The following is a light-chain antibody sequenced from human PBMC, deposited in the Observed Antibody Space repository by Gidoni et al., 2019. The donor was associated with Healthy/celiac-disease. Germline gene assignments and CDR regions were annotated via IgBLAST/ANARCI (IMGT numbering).Light chain of an antibody. CDR3: QQYYGTPIT. J-gene: IGKJ5*01. CDR1: QSILYSSNNKNY. V-gene: IGKV4-1*01. CDR2: WAS. Sequence: DIVMTQSPDSLAVSLGERATINCKSSQSILYSSNNKNYLAWYQQKPGQPPKLLIYWASTRESRVPDRFSGSGSGTDFTLTISSLQAEDVAVYYCQQYYGTPITFGQGTRLEIK.